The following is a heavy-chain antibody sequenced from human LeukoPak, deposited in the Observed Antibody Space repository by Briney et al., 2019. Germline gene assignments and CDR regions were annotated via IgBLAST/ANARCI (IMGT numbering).Heavy chain of an antibody. Sequence: ASVKVSCKASGYTFTSYDISWVRQAPGQGLEWMGWIGTYKGNTNYAQKLQGRVTMTTDTSTSTAYMELRSLRSDDTAVYYCAREAPRITIFGVVAPGHYYYYGMDVWGQGTTVTVSS. V-gene: IGHV1-18*01. CDR2: IGTYKGNT. D-gene: IGHD3-3*01. J-gene: IGHJ6*02. CDR1: GYTFTSYD. CDR3: AREAPRITIFGVVAPGHYYYYGMDV.